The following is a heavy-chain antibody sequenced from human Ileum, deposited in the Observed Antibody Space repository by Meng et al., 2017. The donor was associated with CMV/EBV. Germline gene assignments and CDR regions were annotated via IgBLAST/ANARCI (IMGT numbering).Heavy chain of an antibody. Sequence: VHRQGPGPGLGRPSETLSLTCTVSGDSISNYYWSWIRQPAGKKLEWIGRISSSGNTNYTPSLKSRVIMSLDTSNNQFFLKLTSVTAADTALYYCARGESRGYYYFDYWGQGILVTVSS. CDR2: ISSSGNT. J-gene: IGHJ4*02. CDR1: GDSISNYY. CDR3: ARGESRGYYYFDY. D-gene: IGHD3-22*01. V-gene: IGHV4-4*07.